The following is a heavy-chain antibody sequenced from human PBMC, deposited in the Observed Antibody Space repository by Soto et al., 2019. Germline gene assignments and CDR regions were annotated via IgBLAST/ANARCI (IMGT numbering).Heavy chain of an antibody. D-gene: IGHD3-16*02. CDR2: IYYSGST. V-gene: IGHV4-30-4*01. CDR1: GGSISSGDYY. Sequence: PSETLSLTCTVSGGSISSGDYYWSWIRQPPGKGLEWIGYIYYSGSTYYNPSLKSRVTISVDTSKNQFSLTLSSVTAADTAVYYCARAVGDYVWGSYRPNLNWFDPWGQGTLVTVSS. J-gene: IGHJ5*02. CDR3: ARAVGDYVWGSYRPNLNWFDP.